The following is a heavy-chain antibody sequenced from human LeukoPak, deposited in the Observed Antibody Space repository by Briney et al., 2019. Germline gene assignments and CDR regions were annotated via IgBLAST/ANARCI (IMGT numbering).Heavy chain of an antibody. CDR3: ARGRSGGDWFDP. J-gene: IGHJ5*02. CDR2: IHDTGST. Sequence: SETLSLPCTVSGHPIGPYYWSCIRQSPGKGLEWIGYIHDTGSTKYNPSLKSRVTITVDTSRNHLSLKLTAVTAADTAVYYCARGRSGGDWFDPWGQGTLVTVSS. D-gene: IGHD3-10*01. CDR1: GHPIGPYY. V-gene: IGHV4-59*01.